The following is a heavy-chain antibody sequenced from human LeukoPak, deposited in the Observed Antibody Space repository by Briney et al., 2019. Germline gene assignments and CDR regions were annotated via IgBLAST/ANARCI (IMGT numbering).Heavy chain of an antibody. CDR2: ISSSSSTI. D-gene: IGHD3-10*01. CDR1: GFTFSSYE. CDR3: AKRYGSGSPDNWFDP. J-gene: IGHJ5*02. V-gene: IGHV3-48*03. Sequence: GGSLRLSCAASGFTFSSYEMNWVRQAPGKGLEWVSYISSSSSTIYYADSVKSRFTISRDNSKNTLYLQMNSLRAEDTAVYYCAKRYGSGSPDNWFDPWGQGTLVTVSS.